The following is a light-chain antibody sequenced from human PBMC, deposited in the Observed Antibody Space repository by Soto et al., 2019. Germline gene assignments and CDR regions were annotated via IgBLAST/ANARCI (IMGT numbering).Light chain of an antibody. V-gene: IGKV3-20*01. CDR1: QSVSSSY. CDR3: QQYGSGT. J-gene: IGKJ1*01. CDR2: GAS. Sequence: EIVLTQSPGTLSLSPGERATLSCRASQSVSSSYLAWYQQKPGQAPRLLIYGASSRATGIPDRFSGSGSGTDFTLTISRLEAEDFAVYYCQQYGSGTFGQGTKVEIK.